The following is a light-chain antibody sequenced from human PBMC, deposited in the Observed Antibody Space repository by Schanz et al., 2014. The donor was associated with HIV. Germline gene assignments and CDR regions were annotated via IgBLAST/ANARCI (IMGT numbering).Light chain of an antibody. CDR1: SNDIGRYNL. CDR2: DVT. CDR3: NSYSHSNTYV. Sequence: QSVLTQPASVSGSPGQSIIISCTGTSNDIGRYNLISWYQQHPGKAPKLMIYDVTNRPSGVSSRFSGSKSGNTASLTISGLQAEDEGDYYCNSYSHSNTYVFGSGTKLTVL. J-gene: IGLJ1*01. V-gene: IGLV2-14*02.